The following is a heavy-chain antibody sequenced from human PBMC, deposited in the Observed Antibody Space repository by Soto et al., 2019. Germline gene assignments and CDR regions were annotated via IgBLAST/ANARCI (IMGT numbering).Heavy chain of an antibody. CDR2: IYPDDSDT. CDR3: ARLSRRVAQESNYFDP. Sequence: GESLKISCQASGYSFSNFWIAWVRQMPGEGLEWLGIIYPDDSDTRYSPSFLGQVTISADKSISTAYLEWSSLKASDTAIYYCARLSRRVAQESNYFDPWGQGTLVTVSS. J-gene: IGHJ5*02. CDR1: GYSFSNFW. V-gene: IGHV5-51*01. D-gene: IGHD2-8*01.